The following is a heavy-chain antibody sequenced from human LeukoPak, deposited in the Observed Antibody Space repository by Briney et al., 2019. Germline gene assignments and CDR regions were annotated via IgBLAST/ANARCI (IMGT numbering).Heavy chain of an antibody. D-gene: IGHD5-18*01. CDR2: IYHSGST. J-gene: IGHJ4*02. CDR3: ARFPRGYSYGYYFDY. CDR1: GASMSSSNW. V-gene: IGHV4-4*02. Sequence: SETLSLTCAVSGASMSSSNWWSWVRQPPGKGLEWIGEIYHSGSTNYNPSLKSRVTISVDKSKNQFSLNLSSVTAADTAVYYCARFPRGYSYGYYFDYWVQGTLVTVSS.